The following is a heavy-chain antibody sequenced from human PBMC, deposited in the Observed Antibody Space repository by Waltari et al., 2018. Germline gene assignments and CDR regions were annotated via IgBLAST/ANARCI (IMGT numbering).Heavy chain of an antibody. CDR1: GGSFSGYY. CDR2: INHSGST. CDR3: ARWARLRLVMAKVWFDP. D-gene: IGHD3-9*01. J-gene: IGHJ5*02. V-gene: IGHV4-34*01. Sequence: QVQLQQWGAGLLKPSETLSLTCAVYGGSFSGYYWSWIRQPPGKGLEWIGEINHSGSTNYNPSLKSRVTISVDTSKNQFSLKLSSVTAADTAVYYCARWARLRLVMAKVWFDPWGQGTLVTVSS.